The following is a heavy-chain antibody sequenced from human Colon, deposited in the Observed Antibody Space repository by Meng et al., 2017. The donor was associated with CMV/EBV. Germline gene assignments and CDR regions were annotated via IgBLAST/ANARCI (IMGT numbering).Heavy chain of an antibody. D-gene: IGHD3-3*01. Sequence: GGSLRLSCAASGFSFSRCSMSWIRQAPGKGLEWVATISGTIDKTYTAESVKGRFTISRDNSNNTLYLQMNSLRPEDTAVYYCARVEGWARPFDYWGQGTLVTVSS. V-gene: IGHV3-23*01. CDR3: ARVEGWARPFDY. J-gene: IGHJ4*02. CDR2: ISGTIDKT. CDR1: GFSFSRCS.